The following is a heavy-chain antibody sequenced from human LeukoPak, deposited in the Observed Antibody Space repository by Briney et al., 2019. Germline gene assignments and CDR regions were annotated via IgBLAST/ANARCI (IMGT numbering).Heavy chain of an antibody. CDR3: AREVPNLDYFDY. CDR1: GFTFSSYS. J-gene: IGHJ4*02. Sequence: GGSLRLSCAASGFTFSSYSMNWVRQAPGKGLEWVSYISSSTSTMYYADSVKGRFTISRDNAKNSLYLQMNSLRAEDTAVYYCAREVPNLDYFDYWGQGTLVTVSS. CDR2: ISSSTSTM. V-gene: IGHV3-48*01.